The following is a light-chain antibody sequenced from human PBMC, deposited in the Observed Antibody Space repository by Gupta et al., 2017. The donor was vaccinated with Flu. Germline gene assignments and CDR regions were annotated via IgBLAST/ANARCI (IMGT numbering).Light chain of an antibody. CDR3: QQYYNWPPLT. CDR1: QSVSSK. J-gene: IGKJ4*01. CDR2: DAS. V-gene: IGKV3-15*01. Sequence: GERVILSCRASQSVSSKVAWYQHRPGQAPRLLIYDASTRARGIPDKFIGSGSGTAFTTISSLQSEDFALYYCQQYYNWPPLTFGGGTKVEVK.